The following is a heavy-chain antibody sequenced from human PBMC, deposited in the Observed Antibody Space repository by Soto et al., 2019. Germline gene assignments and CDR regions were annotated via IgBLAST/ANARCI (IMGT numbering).Heavy chain of an antibody. CDR1: GFTFSSYG. V-gene: IGHV3-30*03. J-gene: IGHJ6*02. CDR3: ATDRYCSSTSCYPELYGMDV. D-gene: IGHD2-2*01. Sequence: PGGSLRLSCAASGFTFSSYGMHWVRQAPGKGLEWVAVITYDGSNKYYADSVKGRFTISRDNSRNTLYLQMNSLRAEDTAVYYCATDRYCSSTSCYPELYGMDVWGQGTTVTVS. CDR2: ITYDGSNK.